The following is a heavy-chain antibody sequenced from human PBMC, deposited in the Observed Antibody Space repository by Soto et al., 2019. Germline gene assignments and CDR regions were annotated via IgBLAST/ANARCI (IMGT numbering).Heavy chain of an antibody. CDR1: GVSFSIDA. D-gene: IGHD3-3*01. Sequence: GGSVGLSCAASGVSFSIDAMSWVRQAPGKGQEWVSAISSSSGSTYYADSVKGRFTISRDNAKNTLYLQMNSLRDEDTAVYYCARAFRTVLRFLEWPNTYYYYGMDVWGQGTTVTVSS. V-gene: IGHV3-23*01. CDR3: ARAFRTVLRFLEWPNTYYYYGMDV. J-gene: IGHJ6*02. CDR2: ISSSSGST.